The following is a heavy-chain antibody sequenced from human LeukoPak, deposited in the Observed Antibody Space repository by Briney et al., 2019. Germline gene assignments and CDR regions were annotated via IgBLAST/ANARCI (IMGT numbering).Heavy chain of an antibody. CDR3: AKVLWGYYYYYGMDV. CDR2: ISWNSGSI. J-gene: IGHJ6*02. D-gene: IGHD3-10*01. V-gene: IGHV3-9*01. CDR1: GFTFDDYA. Sequence: GGSLRLSCAASGFTFDDYAMHWVRQAPGKGLEWVSGISWNSGSIGYADSVKGRFTISRDNAKNSLYLQMNSLRAEDTALYYCAKVLWGYYYYYGMDVWGQGTTVTVSS.